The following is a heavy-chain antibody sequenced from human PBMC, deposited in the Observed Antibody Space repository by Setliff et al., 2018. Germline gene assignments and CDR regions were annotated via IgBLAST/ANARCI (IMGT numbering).Heavy chain of an antibody. CDR1: GYTFTSYA. CDR3: ARGGYYDSSGPGYYFDY. J-gene: IGHJ4*02. V-gene: IGHV7-4-1*02. D-gene: IGHD3-22*01. CDR2: INTNTGNP. Sequence: ASVKVSCKASGYTFTSYAMNWVRQAPGQGLERMGWINTNTGNPTYAQGFTGRFVFSLDTSVSTAYLQISSLKAEDTAVYYCARGGYYDSSGPGYYFDYWGQGTLVTVSS.